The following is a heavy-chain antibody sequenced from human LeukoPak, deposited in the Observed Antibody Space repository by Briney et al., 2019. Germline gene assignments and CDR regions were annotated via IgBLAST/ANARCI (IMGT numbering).Heavy chain of an antibody. CDR3: ASTTSDSIGSFAPSYDY. Sequence: PSETLSHTLLVTGGSPRHGIYYGGWIRQPPGKGLEWIGSIYYSGSTYYNPSLRSRVTISVDSPTNQFSLKLRSVSAADTAVYYCASTTSDSIGSFAPSYDYRSEGTLVTVSS. CDR1: GGSPRHGIYY. CDR2: IYYSGST. D-gene: IGHD3-22*01. V-gene: IGHV4-39*01. J-gene: IGHJ4*02.